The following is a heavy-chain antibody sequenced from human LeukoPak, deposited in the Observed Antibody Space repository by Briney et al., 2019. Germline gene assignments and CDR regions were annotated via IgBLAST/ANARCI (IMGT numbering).Heavy chain of an antibody. CDR2: IYTSGST. J-gene: IGHJ3*02. Sequence: PSETLSLTCTVSGGSISSYYWSWIRQPAGKGLEWIGRIYTSGSTNYNPSLKSRVTMSVDTSKNQFSLKLSSVTAADTAMFYCARSGGPDYYDSSAFEIWGQGTMVTVSS. D-gene: IGHD3-22*01. CDR3: ARSGGPDYYDSSAFEI. CDR1: GGSISSYY. V-gene: IGHV4-4*07.